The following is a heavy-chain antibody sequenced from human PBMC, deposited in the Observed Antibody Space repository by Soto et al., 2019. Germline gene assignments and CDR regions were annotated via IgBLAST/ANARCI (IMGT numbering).Heavy chain of an antibody. D-gene: IGHD2-2*01. CDR2: LCHIGST. CDR3: RSSTSCYDESCVDV. V-gene: IGHV4-38-2*01. CDR1: GYSISSGNY. Sequence: SETLSLTCAVSGYSISSGNYWAWIRQPPGRGLEWIGSLCHIGSTHYNTSLKSRVTISVDTSKNHFSLELSSVTAADTAIYYCRSSTSCYDESCVDVWGQGTMVTVSS. J-gene: IGHJ6*02.